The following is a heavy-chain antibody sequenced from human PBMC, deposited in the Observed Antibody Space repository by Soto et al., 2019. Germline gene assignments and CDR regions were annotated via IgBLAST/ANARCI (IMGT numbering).Heavy chain of an antibody. CDR1: GYTLTRYG. D-gene: IGHD3-22*01. Sequence: ASVNVSCKASGYTLTRYGISCVRQAPGQGLEWMRWISAYNGNTNYAQKLQGRVTMTTDTSTSTAYMELRSLRSDDTAVYYCARGRDDTTHFDYWGQGTLVTVPS. CDR3: ARGRDDTTHFDY. J-gene: IGHJ4*02. V-gene: IGHV1-18*01. CDR2: ISAYNGNT.